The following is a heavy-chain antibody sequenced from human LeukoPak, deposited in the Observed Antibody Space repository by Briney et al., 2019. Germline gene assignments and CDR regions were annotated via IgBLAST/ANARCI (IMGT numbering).Heavy chain of an antibody. CDR1: GGSISSYY. CDR2: IYYSGST. J-gene: IGHJ5*02. V-gene: IGHV4-59*01. CDR3: ARPLAVAGNWFDP. Sequence: SETLSLTCTVSGGSISSYYWSWIRQPPGKGLEWIGYIYYSGSTNYNPSLKSRVTISVDTSKNQFSLKLSSVTAADTAVYYCARPLAVAGNWFDPWGQGTLVTVSS. D-gene: IGHD6-19*01.